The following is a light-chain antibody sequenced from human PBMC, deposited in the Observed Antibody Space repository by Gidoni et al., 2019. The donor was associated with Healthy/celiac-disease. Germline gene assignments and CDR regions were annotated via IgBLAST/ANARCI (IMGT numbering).Light chain of an antibody. J-gene: IGKJ1*01. CDR3: QQYNNWPPWT. CDR2: GAS. CDR1: QRVSSN. Sequence: IVMTQSPATLSVSPGERATLSCRASQRVSSNLAWYQQKPGQAPRLLIYGASTRATGIPARFSGSGSGTEFTLTISSLQSEDLAVYYCQQYNNWPPWTFGQGTKVEIK. V-gene: IGKV3-15*01.